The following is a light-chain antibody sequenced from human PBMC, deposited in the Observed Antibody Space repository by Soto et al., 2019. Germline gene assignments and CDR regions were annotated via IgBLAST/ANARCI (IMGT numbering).Light chain of an antibody. J-gene: IGKJ1*01. CDR2: GAS. CDR1: QSVSTK. V-gene: IGKV3-15*01. CDR3: QQHDQGWT. Sequence: EMVMTQSPATLSVSLGERATLSCRASQSVSTKLVWYQQKPGQAPRLLIYGASTRATGIPARFSGSGSGTEFALTISSLQSDDFAVYYCQQHDQGWTFGQGTKVEIK.